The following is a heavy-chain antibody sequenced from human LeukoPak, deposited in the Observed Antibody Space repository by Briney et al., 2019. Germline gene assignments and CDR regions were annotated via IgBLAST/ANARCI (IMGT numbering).Heavy chain of an antibody. CDR2: ISAYNGNT. V-gene: IGHV1-18*01. Sequence: ASVKVSCKASGYTFTSYGISWVRQAPGQGLEWMGWISAYNGNTNYAQKLQGRVTMTTDTSTSTAYMELRSLRSDDTAVYYCARVAPSTYYDFWSGYYTDYWGQGTLVTVSS. J-gene: IGHJ4*02. CDR3: ARVAPSTYYDFWSGYYTDY. D-gene: IGHD3-3*01. CDR1: GYTFTSYG.